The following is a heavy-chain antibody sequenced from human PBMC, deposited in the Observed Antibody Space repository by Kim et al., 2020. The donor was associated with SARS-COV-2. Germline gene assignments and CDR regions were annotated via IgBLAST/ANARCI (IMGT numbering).Heavy chain of an antibody. CDR2: ISAYNGNT. CDR1: GYTFTSYG. J-gene: IGHJ4*02. V-gene: IGHV1-18*01. CDR3: ARDWVFEDIVVVPAALDY. Sequence: ASVKVSCKASGYTFTSYGISWVRQAPGQGLEWMGWISAYNGNTNYAQKLQGRVTMTTDTSTSTAYMELRSLRSDDTAVYYCARDWVFEDIVVVPAALDYWGQGTLVTVSS. D-gene: IGHD2-2*01.